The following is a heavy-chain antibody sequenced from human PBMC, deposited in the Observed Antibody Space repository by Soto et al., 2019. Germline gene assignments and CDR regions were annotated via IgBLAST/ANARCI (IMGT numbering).Heavy chain of an antibody. Sequence: SVKVSCKSSGGTFNTFFMTWVRQAPGQGLEWMGGILPVFHTPNYAEKFKDRVTIIADESTTTVYMELSGLTSEDTAVYFCERALGGPYSSVFDYWGQGTLVTVSS. CDR3: ERALGGPYSSVFDY. CDR1: GGTFNTFF. CDR2: ILPVFHTP. V-gene: IGHV1-69*13. J-gene: IGHJ4*02. D-gene: IGHD3-22*01.